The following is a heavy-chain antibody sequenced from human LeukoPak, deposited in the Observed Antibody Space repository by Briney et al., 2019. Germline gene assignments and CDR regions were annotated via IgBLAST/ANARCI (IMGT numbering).Heavy chain of an antibody. CDR3: AKVRGLRSVRGGYYYGMDV. CDR1: GFTFSSYG. J-gene: IGHJ6*02. CDR2: ISYDGSNK. Sequence: GRSLRLSSAASGFTFSSYGMHWVRQAPGKGLEWVAVISYDGSNKYYADSVKGRFTISRDNSKNTLYLQMNSLRAEDTAVYYCAKVRGLRSVRGGYYYGMDVWGQGTTVTVSS. D-gene: IGHD4-17*01. V-gene: IGHV3-30*18.